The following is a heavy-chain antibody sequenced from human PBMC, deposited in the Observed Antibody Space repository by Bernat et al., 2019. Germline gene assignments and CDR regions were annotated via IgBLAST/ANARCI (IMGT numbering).Heavy chain of an antibody. J-gene: IGHJ4*02. V-gene: IGHV3-30*03. CDR2: ISYDGSNK. CDR1: GFTFSSYC. D-gene: IGHD1-26*01. CDR3: ATMWELPDFDY. Sequence: QVQLVESGGGVVQPGRSLRLSCAASGFTFSSYCMHWVRQAPGKGLEWVAVISYDGSNKYYADSVKGRFTISRDNSKNTLYLQMNSLRAEDTAVYYCATMWELPDFDYWGQGTLVTVSS.